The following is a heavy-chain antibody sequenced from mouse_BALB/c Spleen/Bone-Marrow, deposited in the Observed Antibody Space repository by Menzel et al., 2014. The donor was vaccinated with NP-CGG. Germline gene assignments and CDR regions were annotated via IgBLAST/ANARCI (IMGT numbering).Heavy chain of an antibody. CDR2: INPSTGYT. V-gene: IGHV1-7*01. CDR3: ASPYGNYDAKDY. CDR1: GYTFTSYW. Sequence: VQLQQSAAEPAKPGASAKMSCKASGYTFTSYWMHWVKQRPGQRLEWIGYINPSTGYTEYNQKFKDKATLTADKSSSTAYMQLNSLTSEDSAVYYCASPYGNYDAKDYWGQGTSVTVS. D-gene: IGHD2-1*01. J-gene: IGHJ4*01.